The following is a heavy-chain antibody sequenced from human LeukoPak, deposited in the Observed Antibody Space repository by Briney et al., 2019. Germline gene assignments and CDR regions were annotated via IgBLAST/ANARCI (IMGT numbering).Heavy chain of an antibody. J-gene: IGHJ4*01. D-gene: IGHD6-19*01. CDR2: LSGSGITT. CDR3: AKGIYSSGWSHFDY. Sequence: PGGSLRLSCAASGFTFSNSAMGWVRQAPGKGLEWASTLSGSGITTYYADSVKGRFTISRDNSKNTLYLQMNSLRAEDTAVCYCAKGIYSSGWSHFDYWGHGTLVTVSS. V-gene: IGHV3-23*01. CDR1: GFTFSNSA.